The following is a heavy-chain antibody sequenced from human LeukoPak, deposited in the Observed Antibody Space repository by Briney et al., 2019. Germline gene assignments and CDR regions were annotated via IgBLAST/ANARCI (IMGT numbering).Heavy chain of an antibody. D-gene: IGHD7-27*01. CDR3: ARDGATGVLDH. CDR2: IYYSGST. V-gene: IGHV4-31*03. J-gene: IGHJ4*02. CDR1: GGSIRSAGYS. Sequence: SETLSLTCTVSGGSIRSAGYSWFWIRQFPGKGLEWIGYIYYSGSTAYNPSLKSRVSISLDTSENQFSLNLTSVTAADTAVYFCARDGATGVLDHWGQGTLVTVSS.